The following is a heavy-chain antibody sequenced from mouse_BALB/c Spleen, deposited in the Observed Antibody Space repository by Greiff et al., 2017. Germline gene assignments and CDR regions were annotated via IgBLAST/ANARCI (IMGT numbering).Heavy chain of an antibody. CDR2: ISSGSSTI. CDR3: ARWGYYGFSYAMDY. D-gene: IGHD1-1*01. Sequence: DVKLVESGGGLVQPGGSRKLSCAASGFTFSSFGMHWVRQAPEKGLEWVAYISSGSSTIYYADTVKGRFTISRDNPKNTLFLQMTSLRSEDTAMYYCARWGYYGFSYAMDYWGQGTSVTVSS. J-gene: IGHJ4*01. V-gene: IGHV5-17*02. CDR1: GFTFSSFG.